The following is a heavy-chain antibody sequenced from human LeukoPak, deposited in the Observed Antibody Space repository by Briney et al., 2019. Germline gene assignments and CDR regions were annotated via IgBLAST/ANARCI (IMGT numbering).Heavy chain of an antibody. Sequence: GGSLRLSCAASGCTFSSYAMSWVRQAPGKGLEWVSAISGSGGSTYYADSVKGRFTISRDNSKNTLYLQMNSLRAEDTAVYYCAKDPDKIQLWFYFDYWGQGTLVTVSS. J-gene: IGHJ4*02. CDR2: ISGSGGST. D-gene: IGHD5-18*01. V-gene: IGHV3-23*01. CDR1: GCTFSSYA. CDR3: AKDPDKIQLWFYFDY.